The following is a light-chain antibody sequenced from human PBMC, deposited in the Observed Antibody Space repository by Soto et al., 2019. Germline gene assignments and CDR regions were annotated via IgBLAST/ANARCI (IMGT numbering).Light chain of an antibody. Sequence: EIVLTQSPATLSLSPGERATLSCRASQSVSSYLAWYQQKPGQAPRLLMYDVSNRATGIPASFSGSGSGTDFTLTITRIEPEDFEVYYCQERSSWPWTFGQGTKLEIK. CDR2: DVS. V-gene: IGKV3-11*01. CDR1: QSVSSY. J-gene: IGKJ1*01. CDR3: QERSSWPWT.